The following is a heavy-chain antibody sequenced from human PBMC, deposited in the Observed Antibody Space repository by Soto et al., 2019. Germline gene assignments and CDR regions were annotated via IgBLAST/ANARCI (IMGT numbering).Heavy chain of an antibody. J-gene: IGHJ6*02. Sequence: EVQLVESGGGLVKPGGSLRLSCAASGFTFSSYSMNWVRQAPGKGLEWVSSISSSSSYIYYADSVKGRFTISRDNAKNALYLQMNSLRAEDTAVYYCARDNGAYYYYGMDVWGQGPTVTVSS. CDR1: GFTFSSYS. CDR3: ARDNGAYYYYGMDV. CDR2: ISSSSSYI. V-gene: IGHV3-21*01. D-gene: IGHD4-17*01.